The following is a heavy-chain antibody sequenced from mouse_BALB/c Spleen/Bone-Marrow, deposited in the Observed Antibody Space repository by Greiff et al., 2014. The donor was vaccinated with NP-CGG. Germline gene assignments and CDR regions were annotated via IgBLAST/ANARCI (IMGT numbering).Heavy chain of an antibody. CDR2: INPGSGGI. V-gene: IGHV1-54*01. D-gene: IGHD4-1*01. CDR1: GYAFTNYW. J-gene: IGHJ3*01. CDR3: ARELGRGFAY. Sequence: VKLMESGVELVRPGTSVKVSCKASGYAFTNYWIEWVKQRPGQGLEWIGVINPGSGGINYNEKFKGKATLTADKSSNTAYMLLSSLTSDDSAVYFCARELGRGFAYWGQGTLVTVSA.